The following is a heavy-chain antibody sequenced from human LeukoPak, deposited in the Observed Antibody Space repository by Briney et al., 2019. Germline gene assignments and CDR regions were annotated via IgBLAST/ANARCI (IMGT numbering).Heavy chain of an antibody. D-gene: IGHD2/OR15-2a*01. CDR3: AMIIRHY. V-gene: IGHV3-23*01. Sequence: PGGSLRLSCAASGFTFTNYAMSWVRHTPGKGLEWVSAISESGGNTYYTHSVKGRFTISRDNSKNTLYLQMNSLRAEDMAVYYCAMIIRHYWGQGTLVTLSS. CDR2: ISESGGNT. CDR1: GFTFTNYA. J-gene: IGHJ4*02.